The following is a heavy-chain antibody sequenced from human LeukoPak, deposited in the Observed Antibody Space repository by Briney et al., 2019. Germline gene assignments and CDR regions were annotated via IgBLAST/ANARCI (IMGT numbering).Heavy chain of an antibody. CDR3: ARSAYGSGSYYKY. CDR1: GFTFSSYA. D-gene: IGHD3-10*01. J-gene: IGHJ4*02. Sequence: GGSLRLSCAASGFTFSSYAMSWVRQAPGKGLEWVSSISGSGDSTYYADSVKGRFTISRDNSKNTLYLQMNSLRAEDTAVYYCARSAYGSGSYYKYWGQGTMVTVSS. V-gene: IGHV3-23*01. CDR2: ISGSGDST.